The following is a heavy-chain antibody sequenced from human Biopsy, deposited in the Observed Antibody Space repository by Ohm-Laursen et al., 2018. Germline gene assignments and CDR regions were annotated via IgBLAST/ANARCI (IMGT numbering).Heavy chain of an antibody. V-gene: IGHV3-23*01. CDR3: AKDLHYWAAMDV. CDR2: IGSDGAK. Sequence: GQTLSLTCAASGFTLSSNAMSWVRQVPGKGLEWVSGIGSDGAKHYRDSVRGRFTISRDNSKSSLSLEMNGLRVEDTAIYYCAKDLHYWAAMDVWGPGTTVTVS. CDR1: GFTLSSNA. J-gene: IGHJ6*02. D-gene: IGHD2-15*01.